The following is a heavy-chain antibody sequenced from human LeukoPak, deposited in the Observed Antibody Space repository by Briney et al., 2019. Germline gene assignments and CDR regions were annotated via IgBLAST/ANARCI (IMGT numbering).Heavy chain of an antibody. D-gene: IGHD6-6*01. CDR2: IYYSGST. Sequence: PSETLSLTCTVSGGSISSSSYYWGWIRQPPGKGLEWIGSIYYSGSTYYNPSLKSRVTISVDTSKSQFSLKLSSVTAADTAVYYCARLGQLVVAFDYWGQGTLVTVSS. CDR1: GGSISSSSYY. J-gene: IGHJ4*02. V-gene: IGHV4-39*01. CDR3: ARLGQLVVAFDY.